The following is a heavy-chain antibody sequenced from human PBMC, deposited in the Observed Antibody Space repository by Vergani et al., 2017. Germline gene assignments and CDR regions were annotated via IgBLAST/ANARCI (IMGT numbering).Heavy chain of an antibody. D-gene: IGHD6-13*01. CDR1: GFTFSSYA. Sequence: QVQLVESGGGVVQPGRSLRLSCAASGFTFSSYAMHWVRQAPGKGLEWVAVISYDGSNKYYADSVKGRFTISRDNSKNTLYLQMNSLRAEDTAVYYCARGPLPIAAAGTTYWFDPWGQGTLVTVSS. J-gene: IGHJ5*02. V-gene: IGHV3-30*01. CDR3: ARGPLPIAAAGTTYWFDP. CDR2: ISYDGSNK.